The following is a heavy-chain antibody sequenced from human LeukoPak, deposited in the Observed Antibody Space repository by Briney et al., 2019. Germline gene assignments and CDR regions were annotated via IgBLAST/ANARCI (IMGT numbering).Heavy chain of an antibody. J-gene: IGHJ4*02. D-gene: IGHD5-12*01. V-gene: IGHV4-61*02. CDR1: GYSISSGYY. Sequence: PSETLSLTCTVSGYSISSGYYWNWIRQPAGKGLEWIGRMYTSGSTTYNPSLKRRVTISVDTSKNQFSLKLSSVTAADTAVYYCARGSGYDLFDYWGQGTLVTVSS. CDR2: MYTSGST. CDR3: ARGSGYDLFDY.